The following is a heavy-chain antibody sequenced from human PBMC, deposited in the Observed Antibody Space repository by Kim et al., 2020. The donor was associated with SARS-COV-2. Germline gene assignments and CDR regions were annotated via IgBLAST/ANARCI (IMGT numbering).Heavy chain of an antibody. Sequence: ADSLKGRSTISRDNSKNTLYLQMNNRGFDTTAVYYCAKKGFLAAYSAMDVWGEGTTVTVSS. J-gene: IGHJ6*04. D-gene: IGHD3-10*01. CDR3: AKKGFLAAYSAMDV. V-gene: IGHV3-23*01.